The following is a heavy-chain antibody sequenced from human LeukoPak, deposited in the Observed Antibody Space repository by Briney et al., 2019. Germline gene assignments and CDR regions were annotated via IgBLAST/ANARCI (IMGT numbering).Heavy chain of an antibody. J-gene: IGHJ1*01. Sequence: GRSLRLSCAASGFTFSSYGMHWVRQAPGKGLEWVAVIWYDGSNKYYADSVKGRFTISRDNSKNTLYLQMNSLRAEDTAVYYCARESYSSEYLQHWGQGTLVTVSS. V-gene: IGHV3-33*01. CDR1: GFTFSSYG. CDR2: IWYDGSNK. D-gene: IGHD1-26*01. CDR3: ARESYSSEYLQH.